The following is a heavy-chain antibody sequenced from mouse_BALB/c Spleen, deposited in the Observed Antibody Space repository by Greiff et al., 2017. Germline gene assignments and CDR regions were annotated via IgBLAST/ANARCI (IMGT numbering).Heavy chain of an antibody. D-gene: IGHD1-2*01. J-gene: IGHJ2*01. CDR2: INSNGGST. CDR3: ARDAHYYGSHFDY. V-gene: IGHV5-6-3*01. Sequence: DVHLVESGGGLVQPGGSLKLSCAASGFTFSSYGMSWVRQTPDKRLELVATINSNGGSTYYPDSVKGRFTISRDNAKNTLYLQMSSLKSEDTAMYYCARDAHYYGSHFDYWGQGTTLTVSS. CDR1: GFTFSSYG.